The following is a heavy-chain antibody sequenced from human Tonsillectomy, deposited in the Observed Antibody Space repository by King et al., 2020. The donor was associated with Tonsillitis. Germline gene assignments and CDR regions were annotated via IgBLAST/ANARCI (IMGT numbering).Heavy chain of an antibody. CDR3: AREDGGYRYGLDY. V-gene: IGHV4-31*03. CDR1: GCSISSGGYY. J-gene: IGHJ4*02. D-gene: IGHD5-18*01. Sequence: QLQESGPGLVKPSQTLSLTCTVSGCSISSGGYYWSWIRQHPGKGLEWIGYIYYSGSTYYNPSLKSRLTISIDTSKNQYSLKLSSVTAADTAVYYCAREDGGYRYGLDYWGQGTLVTVSS. CDR2: IYYSGST.